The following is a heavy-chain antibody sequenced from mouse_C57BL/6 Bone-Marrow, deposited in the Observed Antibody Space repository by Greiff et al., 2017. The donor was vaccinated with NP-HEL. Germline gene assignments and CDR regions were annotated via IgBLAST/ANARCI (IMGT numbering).Heavy chain of an antibody. Sequence: EVQGVESGPELVKPGASVKIPCKASGYTFTDYNMDWVKQSHGKSLEWIGDINPNNGGTIYNQKFKGKATLTVDKSSSTAYMELRSLTSEDAAVYYCAGFYYDYDEGYYFDYGGQGTTLTVSS. J-gene: IGHJ2*01. CDR3: AGFYYDYDEGYYFDY. V-gene: IGHV1-18*01. CDR2: INPNNGGT. CDR1: GYTFTDYN. D-gene: IGHD2-4*01.